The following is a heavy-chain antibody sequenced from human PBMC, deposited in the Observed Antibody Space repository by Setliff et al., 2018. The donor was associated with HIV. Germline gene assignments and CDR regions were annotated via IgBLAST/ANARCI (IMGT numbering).Heavy chain of an antibody. J-gene: IGHJ4*02. V-gene: IGHV3-66*02. CDR1: GFPVSSSY. Sequence: GGSLRLSCEASGFPVSSSYMAWVRQAPGKGLEWVSTIYSDGSTYHADSVNGRFTLSRDISENALYLQIDSLRPEDTAVYYCARLRLYKSALDYWGQGTLVTVSS. CDR2: IYSDGST. D-gene: IGHD3-10*01. CDR3: ARLRLYKSALDY.